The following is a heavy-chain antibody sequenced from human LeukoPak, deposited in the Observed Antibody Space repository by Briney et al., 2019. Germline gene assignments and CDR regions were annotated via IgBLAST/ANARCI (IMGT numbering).Heavy chain of an antibody. CDR2: IYYSGST. V-gene: IGHV4-31*03. CDR1: GGSISSGGYY. D-gene: IGHD3-3*01. CDR3: ARVPTMYYDFWSGYLSPYYFDY. Sequence: SETLSLTCTVSGGSISSGGYYWSWIRQHPGKGLEWIGDIYYSGSTYYNPSLKSRVTISVDTSKNQFSLKLSSVTAADTAVYYCARVPTMYYDFWSGYLSPYYFDYWGQGTLVTVSS. J-gene: IGHJ4*02.